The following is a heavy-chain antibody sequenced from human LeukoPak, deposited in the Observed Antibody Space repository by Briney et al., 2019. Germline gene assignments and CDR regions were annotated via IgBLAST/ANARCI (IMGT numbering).Heavy chain of an antibody. J-gene: IGHJ4*02. CDR1: AGSISSGSYY. CDR3: ARVESGYSYGSPYYFDY. V-gene: IGHV4-39*07. CDR2: IYHSGST. Sequence: SETLSLTCTVSAGSISSGSYYWGWIRQPPGKGLEWIGSIYHSGSTYYNPSLKSRVTISVDTSKNQFSLKLSSVTAADTAVYYCARVESGYSYGSPYYFDYWGQGTLVTVSS. D-gene: IGHD5-18*01.